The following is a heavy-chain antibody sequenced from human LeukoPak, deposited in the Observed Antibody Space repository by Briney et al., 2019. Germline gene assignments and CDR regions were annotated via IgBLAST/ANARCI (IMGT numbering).Heavy chain of an antibody. J-gene: IGHJ4*02. CDR3: AKGASPMVRGVIDY. D-gene: IGHD3-10*01. CDR1: GLTFDDYA. V-gene: IGHV3-9*01. Sequence: PGGSLRLSCAASGLTFDDYAMHWVRQAPGKGLEWVSGISWNSGSIGYADSVKGRFTISRDNAKNSLYLQMNSLRAEDTALYYCAKGASPMVRGVIDYWGQGTLVTVSS. CDR2: ISWNSGSI.